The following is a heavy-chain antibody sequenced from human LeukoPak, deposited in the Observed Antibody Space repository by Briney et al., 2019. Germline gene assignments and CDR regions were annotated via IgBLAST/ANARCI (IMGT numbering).Heavy chain of an antibody. CDR2: FSTSANT. Sequence: SETLSLTCTVSGGSISSYYWSWIRQPAGEGLEWIGRFSTSANTNYNPSLKGRVTMSVDTSKNQFSLKLSSVTAADTAVYYRARGGGGIAVAGSLDYWGQGTLVTVSS. CDR3: ARGGGGIAVAGSLDY. V-gene: IGHV4-4*07. J-gene: IGHJ4*02. CDR1: GGSISSYY. D-gene: IGHD6-19*01.